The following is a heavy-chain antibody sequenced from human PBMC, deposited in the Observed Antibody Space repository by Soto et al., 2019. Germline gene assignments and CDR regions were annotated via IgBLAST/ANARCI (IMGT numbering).Heavy chain of an antibody. CDR2: INPSGGST. CDR3: ARALFSGPNLDAFDI. D-gene: IGHD6-19*01. V-gene: IGHV1-46*03. Sequence: ASVKVSCKASGYTFTSYYMHWVRQAPGQGLEWMGIINPSGGSTSYAQKFQGRVTMTRDTSTSTVHMELSSLRSEDTAVYYCARALFSGPNLDAFDIWGQGTMVTVSS. CDR1: GYTFTSYY. J-gene: IGHJ3*02.